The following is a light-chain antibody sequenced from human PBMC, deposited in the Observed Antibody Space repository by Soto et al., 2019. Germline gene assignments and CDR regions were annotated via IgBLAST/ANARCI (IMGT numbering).Light chain of an antibody. CDR3: QQTSAFPRT. Sequence: DIQMTQSPSSVSASVGDRLTITCRASRDISNSLAWYQQTPGKAQKXLLRGASSLHRGVPSRFSGGGAGTELTITISSLQPEDFETYYCQQTSAFPRTFGQGTKVDIK. J-gene: IGKJ1*01. CDR2: GAS. CDR1: RDISNS. V-gene: IGKV1-12*01.